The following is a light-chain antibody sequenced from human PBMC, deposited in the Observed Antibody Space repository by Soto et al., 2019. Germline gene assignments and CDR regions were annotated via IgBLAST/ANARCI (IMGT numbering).Light chain of an antibody. CDR3: SSYTSSSTVV. Sequence: QSALTQPASVSGSPEQSITISCTGTSSDVGGYKYVSWYQQLPGRAPKLIISEVSNRPSGVSDRFTGSKSGNTASLTISGLQTEDEGDYYCSSYTSSSTVVFGGGTKLTVL. J-gene: IGLJ2*01. V-gene: IGLV2-14*01. CDR2: EVS. CDR1: SSDVGGYKY.